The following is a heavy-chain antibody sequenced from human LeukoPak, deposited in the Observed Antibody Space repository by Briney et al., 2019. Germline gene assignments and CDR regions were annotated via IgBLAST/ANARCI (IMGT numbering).Heavy chain of an antibody. D-gene: IGHD5-24*01. CDR1: GFTFSDYW. V-gene: IGHV3-7*01. J-gene: IGHJ4*02. Sequence: PGGSLRLSCVGSGFTFSDYWMSWVRQAPGKGLEWVANIKQAGSEKDYVDALKGRFTISRDNAKNSLYLQMNSLRAEDTAVYYCARWLELMRNFDWWGQGTLVTVSS. CDR2: IKQAGSEK. CDR3: ARWLELMRNFDW.